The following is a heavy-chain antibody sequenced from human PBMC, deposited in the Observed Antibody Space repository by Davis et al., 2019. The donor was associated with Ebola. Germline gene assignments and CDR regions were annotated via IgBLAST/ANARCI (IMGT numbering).Heavy chain of an antibody. Sequence: GESLKISCKGSGYSFFSTWIGWVRQMPGKGLEWMGVIYPGDSDAIYSPSFRGQVTISVDKSITTAYLQLASLKASDTAIYYCTRQRGSSVSRYPYYSDFWGQGTLVTVSS. V-gene: IGHV5-51*01. J-gene: IGHJ4*02. CDR2: IYPGDSDA. D-gene: IGHD3-16*01. CDR1: GYSFFSTW. CDR3: TRQRGSSVSRYPYYSDF.